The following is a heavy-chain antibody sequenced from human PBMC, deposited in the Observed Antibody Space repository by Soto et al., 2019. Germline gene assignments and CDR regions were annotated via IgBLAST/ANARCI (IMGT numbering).Heavy chain of an antibody. CDR2: ISGSGGST. D-gene: IGHD6-19*01. J-gene: IGHJ4*02. V-gene: IGHV3-23*01. CDR1: GFTFSSYA. CDR3: ASERCGYSSGCTN. Sequence: EVQLLESGGGLVQPGGSLRLSCAASGFTFSSYAMSWVRQAPGKGLEWVSAISGSGGSTYYADSVKGRFTISRDNSKNTLYLQMNSLRAEDTAVYYCASERCGYSSGCTNWGQRTLVTVSS.